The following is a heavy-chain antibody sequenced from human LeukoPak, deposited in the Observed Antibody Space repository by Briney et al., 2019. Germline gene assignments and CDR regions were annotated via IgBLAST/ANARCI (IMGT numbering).Heavy chain of an antibody. V-gene: IGHV3-74*01. J-gene: IGHJ4*02. CDR3: ARESWSEADTNIDY. Sequence: PGGSLRLSCAASGFTLSSYWMSWVRQGPGKGLVWVSCINSDGSRTTYADSVKGRFTISRDNAKNTLYRQMNTLRDEGTAVYYWARESWSEADTNIDYWGQGTLVTVSS. CDR1: GFTLSSYW. CDR2: INSDGSRT. D-gene: IGHD6-13*01.